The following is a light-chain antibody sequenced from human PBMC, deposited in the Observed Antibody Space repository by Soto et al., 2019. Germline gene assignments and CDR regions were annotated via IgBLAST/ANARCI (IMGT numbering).Light chain of an antibody. J-gene: IGLJ3*02. V-gene: IGLV2-8*01. CDR2: EVS. Sequence: QSALTQPPSASGSPGQSVTISCTGTSSDVGAYKYVSWYQQHPGKAPKLMIYEVSKRPSGVPDRFSGSKSGNTASLTVSGLQAEDEADYYCSSYAGSNNWVFGGGTKVPVL. CDR1: SSDVGAYKY. CDR3: SSYAGSNNWV.